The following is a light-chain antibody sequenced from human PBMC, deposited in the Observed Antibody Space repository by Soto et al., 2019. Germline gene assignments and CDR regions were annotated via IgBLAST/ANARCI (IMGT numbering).Light chain of an antibody. J-gene: IGKJ5*01. CDR1: QTIDNY. Sequence: DIQMTQSPSSLSASLGDRVTITCRASQTIDNYLNWYQQKPGRAPELLVYAASSLQSGVPSRFTGSGSGTQFTLSISGLQPADFATYYCQQSYSTPITFGQGTRLEIK. V-gene: IGKV1-39*01. CDR2: AAS. CDR3: QQSYSTPIT.